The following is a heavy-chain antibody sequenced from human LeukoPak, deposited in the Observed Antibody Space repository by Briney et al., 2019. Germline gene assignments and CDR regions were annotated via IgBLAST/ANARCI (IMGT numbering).Heavy chain of an antibody. CDR2: IYSGGST. Sequence: PGGSLILSCAASGFIVSSNYMSRVRQAPGKGLEWVSIIYSGGSTYYADPVKGRFTISRDNSKNTLYLQMNSLRAEDTAVYYCARHLSGDDIWGQGTMVTVSS. D-gene: IGHD4-17*01. CDR3: ARHLSGDDI. CDR1: GFIVSSNY. J-gene: IGHJ3*02. V-gene: IGHV3-53*01.